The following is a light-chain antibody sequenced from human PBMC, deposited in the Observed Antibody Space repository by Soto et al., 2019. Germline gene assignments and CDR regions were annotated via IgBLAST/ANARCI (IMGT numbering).Light chain of an antibody. J-gene: IGLJ1*01. Sequence: QSALTQPASVSGSPGQSITISCTRTSSDVGGYNYVSWYQQHPGKVPKLMMFDVNNRPSGVSNRFSGSKSGNTASLTISGLQAEDEADYFCCSYATGSVYVFGTGTKLTVL. V-gene: IGLV2-14*01. CDR1: SSDVGGYNY. CDR2: DVN. CDR3: CSYATGSVYV.